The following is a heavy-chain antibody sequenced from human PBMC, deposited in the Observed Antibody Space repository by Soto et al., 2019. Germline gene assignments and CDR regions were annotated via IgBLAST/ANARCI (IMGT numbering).Heavy chain of an antibody. J-gene: IGHJ4*02. CDR1: GFTLSSYW. CDR2: INGDGSRT. CDR3: TRGFDVHYVAY. Sequence: EVQLVESGGGLVQPGGSRSLSCVAFGFTLSSYWMHWVRLVPGKGLVWVSRINGDGSRTTYVDSVKGRFTIYRDNAKNTLYLQMNSLLAEDTAVYYCTRGFDVHYVAYWCQGTLVTVSS. D-gene: IGHD3-16*01. V-gene: IGHV3-74*01.